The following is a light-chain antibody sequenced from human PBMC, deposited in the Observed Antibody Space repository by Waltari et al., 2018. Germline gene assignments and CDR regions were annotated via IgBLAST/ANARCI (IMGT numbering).Light chain of an antibody. J-gene: IGKJ1*01. CDR2: KAS. CDR3: QQYKSYSWT. V-gene: IGKV1-5*03. CDR1: QSISSW. Sequence: TCPASQSISSWLAWYQQKPGKAPKLLIYKASSLESGVPSRFSGSGSGTEFTLTISSLQPDDFATYYCQQYKSYSWTFGQGTKVEIK.